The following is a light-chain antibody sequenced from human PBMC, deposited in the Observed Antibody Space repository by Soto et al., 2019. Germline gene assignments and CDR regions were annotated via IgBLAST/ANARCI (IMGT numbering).Light chain of an antibody. CDR1: QSVRSN. CDR2: DAS. Sequence: EIVMTQSPATLSVSAGERATLSCRARQSVRSNLAWYQQKPGQAPRLLIYDASNRATGIPARFSGSGSGTDFTLTISSLEPEDFAVYYCQQRSNWPPWTFGQGTKVDIK. J-gene: IGKJ1*01. V-gene: IGKV3-11*01. CDR3: QQRSNWPPWT.